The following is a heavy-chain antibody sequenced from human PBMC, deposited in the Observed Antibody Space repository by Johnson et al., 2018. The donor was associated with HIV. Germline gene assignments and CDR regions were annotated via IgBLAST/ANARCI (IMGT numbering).Heavy chain of an antibody. Sequence: VQLVESGGGVVQPGGSLRLSCAASGFTFSDYYMTWIRQTPGKGLEWVSYISSSGTTVYYADSVRGRFSISRDNTKHSLYLQMNSLRAEDTALYYCARDRGYWDAFDIWGQGTMVTVSS. CDR2: ISSSGTTV. J-gene: IGHJ3*02. D-gene: IGHD3-22*01. V-gene: IGHV3-11*04. CDR3: ARDRGYWDAFDI. CDR1: GFTFSDYY.